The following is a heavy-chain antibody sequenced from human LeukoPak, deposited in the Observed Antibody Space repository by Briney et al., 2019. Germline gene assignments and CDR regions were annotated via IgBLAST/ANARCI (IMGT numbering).Heavy chain of an antibody. CDR2: IYYSGRT. CDR3: ARVGSSWDLVFDY. D-gene: IGHD6-13*01. Sequence: SQTLSLTCTVSGGSISSGDYYGGWIRQPPGRGLEWIGYIYYSGRTYYNPSLKSRVTISVDTSKNQFSLKLSSVTAADTAVYYCARVGSSWDLVFDYWGQGTLVTVSS. V-gene: IGHV4-30-4*01. CDR1: GGSISSGDYY. J-gene: IGHJ4*02.